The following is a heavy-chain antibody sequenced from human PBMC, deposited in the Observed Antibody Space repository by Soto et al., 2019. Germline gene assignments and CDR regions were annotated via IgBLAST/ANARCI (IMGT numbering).Heavy chain of an antibody. D-gene: IGHD6-19*01. Sequence: QVQLVQSGAEVKKPGSSVKVSCKASGGTFSSYAISWVRQAPGQGLAWMGGSIPIFGTANYAQKFQGRVTITADESTSTAYMELSSRRSEDTAVYYCARGASGWRMEAAFDIWGQGTMVTVSS. J-gene: IGHJ3*02. V-gene: IGHV1-69*01. CDR1: GGTFSSYA. CDR2: SIPIFGTA. CDR3: ARGASGWRMEAAFDI.